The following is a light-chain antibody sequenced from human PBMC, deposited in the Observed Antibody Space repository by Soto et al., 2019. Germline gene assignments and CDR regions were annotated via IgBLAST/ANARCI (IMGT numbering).Light chain of an antibody. CDR3: SSYTNINTRACV. J-gene: IGLJ1*01. Sequence: QSALTQPASVSGSPGQSITISCTGTSSDVGDYNYVSWYQHHPGKAPKVMIYEVTDRPSGVSNRFSGSKSGNTASLTISGLQAEDEAEYYCSSYTNINTRACVFGTGTKLTVL. CDR1: SSDVGDYNY. CDR2: EVT. V-gene: IGLV2-14*01.